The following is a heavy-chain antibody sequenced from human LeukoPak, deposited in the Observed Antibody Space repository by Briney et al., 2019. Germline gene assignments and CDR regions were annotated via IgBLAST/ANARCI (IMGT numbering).Heavy chain of an antibody. J-gene: IGHJ4*02. CDR2: IIPIFGTA. D-gene: IGHD3-22*01. Sequence: SVKVSCKASGGTFSSNTIAWVRQAPGQGLEWMGGIIPIFGTANYAQKFQGRVTITTDESTSTAYMELSSLRSEDTAVYYCARLSTSYYYDSSGYFDYWGQGTLVTVSS. CDR3: ARLSTSYYYDSSGYFDY. V-gene: IGHV1-69*05. CDR1: GGTFSSNT.